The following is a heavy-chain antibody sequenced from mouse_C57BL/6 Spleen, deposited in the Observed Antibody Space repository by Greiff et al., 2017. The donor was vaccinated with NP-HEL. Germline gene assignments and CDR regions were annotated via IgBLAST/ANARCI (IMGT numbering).Heavy chain of an antibody. CDR2: INPNNGGT. Sequence: EVQLQQSGPELVKPGASVKISCKASGYTFTDYYMNWVKQSHGKSLEWLGDINPNNGGTSYNQKFKGKATLTVDKSSSTAYMELRSLTSEDSASYYCARGDAWFAYWGQGTLVTVSA. CDR3: ARGDAWFAY. CDR1: GYTFTDYY. V-gene: IGHV1-26*01. J-gene: IGHJ3*01.